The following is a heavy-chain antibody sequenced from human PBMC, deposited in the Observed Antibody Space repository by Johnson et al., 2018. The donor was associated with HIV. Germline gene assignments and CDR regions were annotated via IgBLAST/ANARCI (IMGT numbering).Heavy chain of an antibody. Sequence: VQLVESGGGVVRPGGSLRLSCAASGFTFSTYWMHWVRQAPGKGLVWVSRINSDGSSTSYADSVKGRFTISRDNAKNTLYLQMNSLRAEDTAVYYCARPVSPWSAYDAFDIWGQGTMVTVSS. D-gene: IGHD2-8*02. CDR3: ARPVSPWSAYDAFDI. V-gene: IGHV3-74*02. J-gene: IGHJ3*02. CDR1: GFTFSTYW. CDR2: INSDGSST.